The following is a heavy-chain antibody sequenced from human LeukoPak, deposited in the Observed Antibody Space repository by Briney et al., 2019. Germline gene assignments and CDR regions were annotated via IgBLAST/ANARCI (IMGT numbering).Heavy chain of an antibody. CDR2: ISYDGGYK. Sequence: PGGSLRLSCVVSGFDFSSYAMHWVRQAPGEGLEWVALISYDGGYKYYPDSVKGRFTISRDNSKNMVHLEINSLRLDDTALYYCARELGPSPHYWGQGTLVTVSS. V-gene: IGHV3-30-3*01. CDR1: GFDFSSYA. CDR3: ARELGPSPHY. J-gene: IGHJ4*01. D-gene: IGHD3-16*01.